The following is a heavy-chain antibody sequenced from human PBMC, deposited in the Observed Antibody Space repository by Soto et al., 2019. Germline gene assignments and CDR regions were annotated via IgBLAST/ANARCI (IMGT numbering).Heavy chain of an antibody. V-gene: IGHV2-5*02. Sequence: QITLKESGPTLVKPTQTLTLTCTFSGFSLSTSGVGVGWIRQPPGKALEWLALIYWDDDKRYSPSLKSRLTITKATSKNQVVLTMTNMDPVDTATYYCAHSDGDYVENAFDIWGQGTMVTVSS. CDR1: GFSLSTSGVG. CDR3: AHSDGDYVENAFDI. CDR2: IYWDDDK. D-gene: IGHD4-17*01. J-gene: IGHJ3*02.